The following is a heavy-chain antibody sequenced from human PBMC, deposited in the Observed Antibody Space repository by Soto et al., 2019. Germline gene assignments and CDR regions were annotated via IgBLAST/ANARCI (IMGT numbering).Heavy chain of an antibody. V-gene: IGHV4-61*01. CDR2: IYYSGST. J-gene: IGHJ6*02. Sequence: SETLSLTCTVSGGSISSSSYYWSWIRQPPGKGLEWIGYIYYSGSTNYNPSLKSRVTISVDTSKNQFSLKLSSVTAADTAVYYCARTYNWNYYYYYYGMDVWGQGTTVTVSS. CDR1: GGSISSSSYY. CDR3: ARTYNWNYYYYYYGMDV. D-gene: IGHD1-7*01.